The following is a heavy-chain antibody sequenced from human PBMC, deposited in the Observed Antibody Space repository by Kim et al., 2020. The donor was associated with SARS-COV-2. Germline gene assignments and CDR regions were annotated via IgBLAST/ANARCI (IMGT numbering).Heavy chain of an antibody. CDR2: INPNSGGK. Sequence: ASVKVSCKASGYTFTGYYMHWVRQAPGQGLEWMGWINPNSGGKNYAQKFQGRVTMTRDTSISTAYMELSRLRSDDTAVYYCASDRKPQDIVVVPAAEFDYWGQGTLVTVSS. V-gene: IGHV1-2*02. D-gene: IGHD2-2*01. J-gene: IGHJ4*02. CDR3: ASDRKPQDIVVVPAAEFDY. CDR1: GYTFTGYY.